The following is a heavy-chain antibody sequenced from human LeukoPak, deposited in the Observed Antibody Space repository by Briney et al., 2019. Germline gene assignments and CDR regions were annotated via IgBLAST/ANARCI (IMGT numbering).Heavy chain of an antibody. CDR2: IYPGDSDT. D-gene: IGHD6-13*01. CDR1: GSIFTSYW. CDR3: ARHFFEYSSSWVDY. V-gene: IGHV5-51*01. Sequence: PGASLQISCKGSGSIFTSYWIGWGRQLPGKGLEGMGIIYPGDSDTRDSPSFQGQVTISADKSITPAYLQWSSLKASDTAMYYCARHFFEYSSSWVDYWGQGTLVTVSS. J-gene: IGHJ4*02.